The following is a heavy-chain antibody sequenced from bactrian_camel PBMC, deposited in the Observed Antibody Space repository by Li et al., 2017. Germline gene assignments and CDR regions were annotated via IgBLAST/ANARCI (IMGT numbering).Heavy chain of an antibody. J-gene: IGHJ4*01. D-gene: IGHD6*01. V-gene: IGHV3S40*01. Sequence: LVESGGGLVQPGGSLRLSCAASGFTFSSYDSSWDRQAPGKGLEWVSAINSGGGGTYYADSVKGRFTISRDNAKNTSYLLLNSPKREDTATYYCAAMLAGGFGQGTQVTVS. CDR1: GFTFSSYD. CDR2: INSGGGGT.